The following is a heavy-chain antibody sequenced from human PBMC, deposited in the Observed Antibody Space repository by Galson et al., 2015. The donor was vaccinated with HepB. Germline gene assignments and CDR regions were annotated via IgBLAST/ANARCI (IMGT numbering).Heavy chain of an antibody. CDR2: ISWNSGSI. Sequence: SLRLSCAASGFTFDDYVMHWVRHVPGKGLEWISGISWNSGSIGYADSVKGRFTISRDNAKNSLYLHMNSLRPEDTALYYCAKAFTIFVSAFDIWGQGTMVTVSS. CDR3: AKAFTIFVSAFDI. J-gene: IGHJ3*02. D-gene: IGHD3-3*01. CDR1: GFTFDDYV. V-gene: IGHV3-9*01.